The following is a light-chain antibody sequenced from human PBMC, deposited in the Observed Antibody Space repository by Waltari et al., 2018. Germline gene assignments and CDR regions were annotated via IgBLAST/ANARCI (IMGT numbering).Light chain of an antibody. Sequence: ELVFTQSPGTLSLSPGERATPSCRASQNVSSSYLAWYQQKPGQAPRLLIYDASSRATGIPDRFSGSGSGTDFTLTISRLEPEDFAVYYCQQYGSSPPYTFGQGTKLEIK. V-gene: IGKV3-20*01. CDR2: DAS. J-gene: IGKJ2*01. CDR3: QQYGSSPPYT. CDR1: QNVSSSY.